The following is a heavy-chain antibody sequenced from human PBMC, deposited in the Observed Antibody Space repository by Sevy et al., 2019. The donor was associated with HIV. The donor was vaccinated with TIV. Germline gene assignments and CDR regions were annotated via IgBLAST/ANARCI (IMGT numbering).Heavy chain of an antibody. CDR2: IQYDGNNK. D-gene: IGHD6-13*01. CDR1: GFTFSYSG. V-gene: IGHV3-30*02. CDR3: AKNTAAVGTGGFDY. Sequence: GGSLRLSRAASGFTFSYSGMHWVRQAPGQGLEWVTFIQYDGNNKYYADSVKGRFTISRDNSKNTLYLQMNSLRSDDTAVYYCAKNTAAVGTGGFDYWGQGTLVTVSS. J-gene: IGHJ4*02.